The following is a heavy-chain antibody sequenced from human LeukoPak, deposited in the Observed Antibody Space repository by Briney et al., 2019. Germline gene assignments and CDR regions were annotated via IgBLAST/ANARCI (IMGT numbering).Heavy chain of an antibody. Sequence: SETLSLTCTVSGGSIRSSSYNWGWIRQPPGKGLEWIGSLHYTGTTFYNPSLKSRVTISIDTSKNQFSLKLSSVTAADTAVYYCARTGGSSYFYYYMDVWGKGTTVTVSS. CDR3: ARTGGSSYFYYYMDV. CDR1: GGSIRSSSYN. J-gene: IGHJ6*03. D-gene: IGHD3-10*01. V-gene: IGHV4-39*07. CDR2: LHYTGTT.